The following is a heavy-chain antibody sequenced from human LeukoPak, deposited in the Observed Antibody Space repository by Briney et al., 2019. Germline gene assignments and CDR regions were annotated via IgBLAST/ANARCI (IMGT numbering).Heavy chain of an antibody. CDR3: ATYYGSGGFDY. V-gene: IGHV3-23*01. Sequence: GTSLRLSCAVSGFTSSSHGMHWVRQAPGKGLEWVSAISGSGGSTYYADSVKGRFTISRDNSKNTLYLQMNSLRAEDTAVYYCATYYGSGGFDYWGQGTLVTVSS. CDR2: ISGSGGST. CDR1: GFTSSSHG. J-gene: IGHJ4*02. D-gene: IGHD3-10*01.